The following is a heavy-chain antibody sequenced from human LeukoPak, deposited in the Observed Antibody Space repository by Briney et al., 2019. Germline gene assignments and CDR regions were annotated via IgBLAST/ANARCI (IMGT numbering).Heavy chain of an antibody. CDR2: IYHSGST. J-gene: IGHJ4*02. Sequence: PSETLSLTCAVSGGSISSGGYSWSWTRQPPGKCLEWIGYIYHSGSTYYNPSLKSRVTISVDRSKNQFSLKLSSVTAADTAVYYCASGDNDPLFDYWGQGTLVTVSS. D-gene: IGHD1-1*01. CDR3: ASGDNDPLFDY. V-gene: IGHV4-30-2*01. CDR1: GGSISSGGYS.